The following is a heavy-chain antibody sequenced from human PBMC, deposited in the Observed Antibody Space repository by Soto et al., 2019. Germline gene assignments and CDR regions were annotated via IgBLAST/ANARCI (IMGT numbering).Heavy chain of an antibody. CDR3: ASGRLGAARRDFDY. CDR1: GGSFSGYY. Sequence: NPSETLSLTCAVYGGSFSGYYWSWIRQPPGKGLEWIGEINHSGSTNYNPSLKSRVTISVDTSKNQFSLKLSSVTAADTAVYYCASGRLGAARRDFDYWGQGTLVTVSS. J-gene: IGHJ4*02. V-gene: IGHV4-34*01. D-gene: IGHD6-6*01. CDR2: INHSGST.